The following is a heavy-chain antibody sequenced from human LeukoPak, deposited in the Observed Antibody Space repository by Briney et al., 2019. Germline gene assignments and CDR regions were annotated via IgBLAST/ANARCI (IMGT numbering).Heavy chain of an antibody. CDR1: GFTFSSYA. D-gene: IGHD1-26*01. V-gene: IGHV3-23*01. Sequence: PGGSLRLSCAASGFTFSSYAMSWVRQAPGKGLEWVSAFSGSGGSTYYADSVKGRFTISRDNSKNTLYLQMNSLRAEDTAVYYCAKGVSGSYDFDYWGQGTQVTVSS. CDR2: FSGSGGST. CDR3: AKGVSGSYDFDY. J-gene: IGHJ4*02.